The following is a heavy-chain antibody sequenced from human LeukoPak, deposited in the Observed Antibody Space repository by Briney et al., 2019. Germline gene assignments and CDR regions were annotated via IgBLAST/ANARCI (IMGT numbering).Heavy chain of an antibody. V-gene: IGHV4-59*01. CDR2: IYYSGST. CDR3: ARVGGGNHYSFSMDV. Sequence: SETLSLTCTVSGGSISSYYWSWIRQPPGKGLEWIGYIYYSGSTKYSPSLKSRVTISVDTSKNQVSLKLSSVAAADTAVYYCARVGGGNHYSFSMDVWGQGTTVTVSS. D-gene: IGHD2-15*01. CDR1: GGSISSYY. J-gene: IGHJ6*02.